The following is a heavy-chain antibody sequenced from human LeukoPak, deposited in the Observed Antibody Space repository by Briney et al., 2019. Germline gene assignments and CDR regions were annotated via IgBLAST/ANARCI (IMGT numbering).Heavy chain of an antibody. Sequence: GGSLRLSCAASGFTFSSYAMSWVRQAPGKGLEWVSAISGSGGSTYYADSVRGRFTISRDNSKNTLYLQMNSLRAEDTAVYYCAKVPYGSGSYYYWGQGTLVTVSS. V-gene: IGHV3-23*01. CDR1: GFTFSSYA. J-gene: IGHJ4*02. D-gene: IGHD3-10*01. CDR3: AKVPYGSGSYYY. CDR2: ISGSGGST.